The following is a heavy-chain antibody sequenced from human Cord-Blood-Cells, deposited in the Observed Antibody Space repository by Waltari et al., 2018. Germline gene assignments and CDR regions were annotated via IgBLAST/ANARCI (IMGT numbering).Heavy chain of an antibody. CDR3: ARVWSEYSSSFDY. V-gene: IGHV1-2*02. J-gene: IGHJ4*02. D-gene: IGHD6-6*01. CDR1: GYTFTGHY. CDR2: INPISGGT. Sequence: QVQMVQSGAEVKKPGASVKVPCKASGYTFTGHYTPWGGQAPGQGLEWMGWINPISGGTNYAQKFQGRVTMTRDTSISTAYMELSRLRSDDTAVYYCARVWSEYSSSFDYWGQGTLVTVSS.